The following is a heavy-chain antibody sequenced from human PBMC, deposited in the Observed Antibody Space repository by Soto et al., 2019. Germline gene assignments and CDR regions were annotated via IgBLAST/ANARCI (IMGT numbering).Heavy chain of an antibody. Sequence: EVLPLESGGGLVQPGGSLRLSCAASGFTFSSFAMSWVRQAPGKGLEWVSNINNSGGSTYYADYVKGRFTISSDNSKNMLFLQINALRAEDTAVYYCEKDPLATGTRFDFRGRGTLVTVSA. D-gene: IGHD1-1*01. CDR2: INNSGGST. J-gene: IGHJ4*02. V-gene: IGHV3-23*01. CDR3: EKDPLATGTRFDF. CDR1: GFTFSSFA.